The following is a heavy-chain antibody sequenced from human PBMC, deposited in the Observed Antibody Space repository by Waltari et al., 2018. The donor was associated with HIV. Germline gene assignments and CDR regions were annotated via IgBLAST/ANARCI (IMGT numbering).Heavy chain of an antibody. D-gene: IGHD2-15*01. CDR2: INHSGST. V-gene: IGHV4-34*01. Sequence: QVQLQQWGAGLLKPSETLSLTCAVYGGSFSGYYWSWIRQPPGKGLEWIGEINHSGSTNYNPSLKSRVTISVDTSKNQFSLKLSSVTAADTAVYYCARAGGYCSGGSCSFGYYYYYMDVWGKGTTVTVSS. CDR1: GGSFSGYY. CDR3: ARAGGYCSGGSCSFGYYYYYMDV. J-gene: IGHJ6*03.